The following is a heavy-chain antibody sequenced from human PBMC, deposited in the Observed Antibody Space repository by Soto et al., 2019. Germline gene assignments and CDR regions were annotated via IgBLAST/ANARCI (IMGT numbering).Heavy chain of an antibody. CDR2: LNTYGNT. CDR3: GRESGETWDYEAS. Sequence: SETLALTCTVSGGSISSYRWSWIRQPAGKGLEWIGRLNTYGNTHYNPSLKSRVTVSVDTSRNQFFLTLRSVTAADSAVYHCGRESGETWDYEASWGQGTPVTVSS. J-gene: IGHJ5*02. V-gene: IGHV4-4*07. D-gene: IGHD1-7*01. CDR1: GGSISSYR.